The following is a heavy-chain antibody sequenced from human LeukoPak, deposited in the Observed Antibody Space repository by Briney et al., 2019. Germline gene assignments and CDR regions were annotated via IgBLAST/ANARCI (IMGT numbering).Heavy chain of an antibody. CDR2: IRGSGGVT. CDR1: GFTFSSYA. J-gene: IGHJ6*02. V-gene: IGHV3-23*01. Sequence: GGSLRLSCAASGFTFSSYAMSWVRQAPGKGLEWVSAIRGSGGVTYYADSVKGRFTISRDNSKNTLYLQMNSLRAEDTAVYYCAKAIRQQLISKYYYGMDVWGQGTTVTVSS. D-gene: IGHD6-13*01. CDR3: AKAIRQQLISKYYYGMDV.